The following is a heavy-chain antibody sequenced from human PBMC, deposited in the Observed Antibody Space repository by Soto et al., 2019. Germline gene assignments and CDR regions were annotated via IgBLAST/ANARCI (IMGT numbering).Heavy chain of an antibody. CDR1: GFTFSSYW. V-gene: IGHV3-7*01. CDR3: ARALVPYSSSWPHDAFDI. J-gene: IGHJ3*02. CDR2: IKQDGSEK. D-gene: IGHD6-13*01. Sequence: EVQLVESGGGLVQPGGSLRLSCAASGFTFSSYWMSWVRQAPGKGLEWVANIKQDGSEKYYVDSVKGRFTISRDNAKNSLYLQMNSLRAEDTAVYYCARALVPYSSSWPHDAFDIWGQGTMVTVSS.